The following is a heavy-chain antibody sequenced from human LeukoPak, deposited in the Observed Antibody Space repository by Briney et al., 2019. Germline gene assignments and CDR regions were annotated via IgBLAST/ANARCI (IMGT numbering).Heavy chain of an antibody. D-gene: IGHD3-22*01. CDR3: AERGVVIRVILVGFHKEAYYFDS. CDR2: ISGSGGGT. Sequence: PGGSLRLSCAVAGITLSNYGMSWVRQAPGKGLEWVAGISGSGGGTNYADSVKGRFTISRDNPRNTLYLQMNSLRAEGTAVYFCAERGVVIRVILVGFHKEAYYFDSWGQGALVTVSS. V-gene: IGHV3-23*01. CDR1: GITLSNYG. J-gene: IGHJ4*02.